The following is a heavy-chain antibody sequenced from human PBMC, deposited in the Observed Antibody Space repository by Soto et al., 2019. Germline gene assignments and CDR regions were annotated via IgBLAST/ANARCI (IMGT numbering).Heavy chain of an antibody. CDR3: ARAIQHTTVTRPSLHPKPGYYMDV. J-gene: IGHJ6*03. CDR2: INHSGST. V-gene: IGHV4-34*01. Sequence: SETLSLTCAVYGGSFSGYYWSWIRQPPGKGLEWIGEINHSGSTNYNPSLKSRVTISVDTSKNQFSLKLSSVTAADTAVYYCARAIQHTTVTRPSLHPKPGYYMDVWGKGTTVTVSS. D-gene: IGHD4-17*01. CDR1: GGSFSGYY.